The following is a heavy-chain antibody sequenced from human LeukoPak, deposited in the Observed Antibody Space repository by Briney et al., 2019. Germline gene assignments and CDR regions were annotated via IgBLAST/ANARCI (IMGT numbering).Heavy chain of an antibody. J-gene: IGHJ3*02. D-gene: IGHD3-22*01. CDR3: ARDLYYYDSSGYYLGAFDI. Sequence: PSETLSLTCTVSGGSISSYYWSWIRQPAGKGLEWIGRIHTSGSTSYNPSLKSRVTMSVDTSKNQFSLKLSSVTAADTAVYYCARDLYYYDSSGYYLGAFDIWGQGTMVTVSS. CDR2: IHTSGST. V-gene: IGHV4-4*07. CDR1: GGSISSYY.